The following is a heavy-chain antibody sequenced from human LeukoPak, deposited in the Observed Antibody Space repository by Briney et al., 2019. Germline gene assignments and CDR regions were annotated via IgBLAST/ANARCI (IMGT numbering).Heavy chain of an antibody. CDR1: GGSFSGYY. CDR2: INHSGST. J-gene: IGHJ6*03. D-gene: IGHD2-2*01. V-gene: IGHV4-34*01. CDR3: ARVGRCSSTSCYRSSLSYYYYYYMDV. Sequence: SETLSLTCAVYGGSFSGYYWSWIRQPPGKGLEWIGAINHSGSTTYDPSLKSRVTISVDTSKNQFSLKLSSVTAADTAVYYCARVGRCSSTSCYRSSLSYYYYYYMDVWGKGTTVTVSS.